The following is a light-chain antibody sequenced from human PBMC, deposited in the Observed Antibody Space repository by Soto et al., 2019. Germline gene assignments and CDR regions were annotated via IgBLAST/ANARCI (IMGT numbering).Light chain of an antibody. Sequence: QSVLTQSPSASASLGASVKLTCTLSSGHSSYAIAWHQQQPEKGPRYLMKLNSDGSHSKGDGIPDRFSGSSSGAERYLTISSLQSEDEADYYCQTWGTGIHVVFGGGTTLTVL. CDR1: SGHSSYA. CDR2: LNSDGSH. J-gene: IGLJ2*01. CDR3: QTWGTGIHVV. V-gene: IGLV4-69*01.